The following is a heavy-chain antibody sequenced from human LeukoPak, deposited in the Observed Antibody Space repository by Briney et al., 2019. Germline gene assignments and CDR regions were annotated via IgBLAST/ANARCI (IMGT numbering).Heavy chain of an antibody. J-gene: IGHJ4*02. V-gene: IGHV3-33*06. CDR3: AKEFDY. Sequence: AGGSLRLPCAASGFTFSSYGMHWVRQAPGKGLEWVAVIWYDGSNKYYADSVKGRFTISRDNSKNTLYLQMNSLRTEDTAVYYCAKEFDYWGQGTLVTVSS. CDR2: IWYDGSNK. CDR1: GFTFSSYG.